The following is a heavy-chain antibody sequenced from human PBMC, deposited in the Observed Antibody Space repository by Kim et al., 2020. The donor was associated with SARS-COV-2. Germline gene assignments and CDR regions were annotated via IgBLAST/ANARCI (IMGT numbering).Heavy chain of an antibody. J-gene: IGHJ5*02. CDR2: IYYSGST. D-gene: IGHD1-26*01. V-gene: IGHV4-39*01. CDR1: GGSISSSSYY. Sequence: SETLSLTCTVSGGSISSSSYYWGWIRQPPGKGLEWIGSIYYSGSTYYNPSLKSRVTISVDTSKNQFSLKLSSVTAADTAVYYCARRSGSYFSWFDPWGQGTLVTVSS. CDR3: ARRSGSYFSWFDP.